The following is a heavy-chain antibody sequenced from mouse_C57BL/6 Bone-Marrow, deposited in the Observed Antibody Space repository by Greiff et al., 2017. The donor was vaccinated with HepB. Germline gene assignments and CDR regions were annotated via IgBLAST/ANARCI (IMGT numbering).Heavy chain of an antibody. J-gene: IGHJ4*01. Sequence: VQLKESGPGLVQPSQSLSITCTVSGFSLTSYGVHWVRQSPGKGLEWLGVIWSGGSTDYNAAFISRLSISKDNSKSQVFFKMNSLQADDTAIYYCARIIYYDYDRGMDYWGQGTSVTVSS. CDR3: ARIIYYDYDRGMDY. CDR2: IWSGGST. V-gene: IGHV2-2*01. D-gene: IGHD2-4*01. CDR1: GFSLTSYG.